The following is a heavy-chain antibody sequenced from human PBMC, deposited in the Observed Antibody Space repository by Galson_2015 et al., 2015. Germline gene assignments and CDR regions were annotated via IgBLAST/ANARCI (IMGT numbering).Heavy chain of an antibody. V-gene: IGHV3-30*18. CDR3: AKDLAVAGIDY. CDR1: GFTFSSYD. D-gene: IGHD6-13*01. J-gene: IGHJ4*02. CDR2: ISYDGGNK. Sequence: SLRLSCAASGFTFSSYDMLWVRQAPGKGLAWVAVISYDGGNKYYADSVKGRFTISRDNSKNTLYLQMNSLRAEDTAVYYCAKDLAVAGIDYWGQGTLVTVSS.